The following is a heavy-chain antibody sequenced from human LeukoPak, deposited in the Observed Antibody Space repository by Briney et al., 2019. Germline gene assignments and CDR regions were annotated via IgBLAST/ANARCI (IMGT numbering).Heavy chain of an antibody. CDR2: IRGGGGMT. V-gene: IGHV3-23*01. CDR1: GFIFSNYA. D-gene: IGHD6-13*01. J-gene: IGHJ6*03. Sequence: GGSMRLSSAASGFIFSNYAMRWGRQAPRSGLGWVSCIRGGGGMTYYADSVKGGFNISRDNSKNTLSLQMNSLRAEDTAVYFCAKDGHTSSWYPSIYYYMDVWGKGTTVTVSS. CDR3: AKDGHTSSWYPSIYYYMDV.